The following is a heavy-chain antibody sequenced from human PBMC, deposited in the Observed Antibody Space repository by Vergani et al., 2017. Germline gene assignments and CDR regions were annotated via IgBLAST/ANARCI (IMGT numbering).Heavy chain of an antibody. D-gene: IGHD4-17*01. Sequence: EVQLVESGGGLVKPGGSLRLSCAASGFTFSSYSMNWVRQAPGKGLEWVSSISSSSSYIYYADSVKGRFTISRDNAKNSLYLQMNSLRAEDTAVYYCATDSKMTTVTTIDYWGQGTLVTVSS. CDR1: GFTFSSYS. J-gene: IGHJ4*02. V-gene: IGHV3-21*01. CDR3: ATDSKMTTVTTIDY. CDR2: ISSSSSYI.